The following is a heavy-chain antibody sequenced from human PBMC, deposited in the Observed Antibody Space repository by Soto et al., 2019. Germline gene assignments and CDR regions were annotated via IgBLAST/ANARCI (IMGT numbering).Heavy chain of an antibody. J-gene: IGHJ4*02. D-gene: IGHD3-22*01. CDR3: ARGWGYDSTDYYYAY. CDR1: GGSFNRHT. V-gene: IGHV1-69*01. Sequence: QVQLVQSGAEVRKPGSSVRVSCKASGGSFNRHTISWVRQAPGQGLEWMGGIIPIFGTANHAQKFQGRVTSIADESTSTVYMELSSLRSDDTAISYCARGWGYDSTDYYYAYWGQGTLVIVSS. CDR2: IIPIFGTA.